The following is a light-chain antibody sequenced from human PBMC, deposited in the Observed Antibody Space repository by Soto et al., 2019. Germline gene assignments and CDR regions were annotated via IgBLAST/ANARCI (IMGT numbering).Light chain of an antibody. J-gene: IGKJ1*01. CDR1: QSVSSSY. V-gene: IGKV3-20*01. CDR3: QQHDTSSWT. CDR2: GAS. Sequence: VLTQSPGTLSLSPGERATLSCRASQSVSSSYLAWYQQRPGQAPRLLIYGASSMATGIPDRFSGSRSGTNFALTISRLEPEDFAVECCQQHDTSSWTFGQGTKVDIK.